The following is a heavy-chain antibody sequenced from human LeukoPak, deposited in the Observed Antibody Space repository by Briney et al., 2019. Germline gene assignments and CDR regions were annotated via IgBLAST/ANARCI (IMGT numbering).Heavy chain of an antibody. J-gene: IGHJ4*02. CDR1: GFTISDYE. Sequence: AGSLRLSCAASGFTISDYEMNWVRQAPGKGLEWLSHISISGTTIHYADSVKGRFTISRDNAKNSVYLQMTSLRAEDTAVYYCARSAWKQLWSSYFDYWGQGTLVTVSS. V-gene: IGHV3-48*03. D-gene: IGHD5-18*01. CDR2: ISISGTTI. CDR3: ARSAWKQLWSSYFDY.